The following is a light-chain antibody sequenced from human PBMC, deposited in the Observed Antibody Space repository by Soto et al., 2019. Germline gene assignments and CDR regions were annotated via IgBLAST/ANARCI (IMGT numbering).Light chain of an antibody. J-gene: IGKJ3*01. CDR3: QQYGSSYT. V-gene: IGKV3-20*01. CDR1: QSVRNNY. Sequence: EIVLTQSPGTLSLSPGERATLSCRASQSVRNNYLAWYQQQPGQAPRLLIYGTSTRDTGIPDRFSGSGSGTDFTLPISRLEPEDFAVYSCQQYGSSYTFGPGTKVEIK. CDR2: GTS.